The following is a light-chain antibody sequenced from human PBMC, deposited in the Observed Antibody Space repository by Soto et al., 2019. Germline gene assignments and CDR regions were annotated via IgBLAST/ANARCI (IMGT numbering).Light chain of an antibody. Sequence: EILMTQFPATLSASPGGGATLSCRAAQDVTTNFDWYQLKRGKPPRLLIYDISTRATGVPARFRGSGYGTELTLTISGMKYEDFELYLCQQYNNWTFSFGHGTRLEIK. V-gene: IGKV3-15*01. CDR3: QQYNNWTFS. CDR1: QDVTTN. J-gene: IGKJ5*01. CDR2: DIS.